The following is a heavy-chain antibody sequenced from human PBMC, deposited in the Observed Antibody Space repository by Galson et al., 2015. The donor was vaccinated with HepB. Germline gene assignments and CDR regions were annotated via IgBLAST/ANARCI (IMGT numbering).Heavy chain of an antibody. D-gene: IGHD3-10*01. CDR1: GFTFSSYT. Sequence: SLRLSCAASGFTFSSYTMNWVRQAPGKGLESVSYISSTGTTTYYADSAKGRFTISRDNAQNSLYLKMNSLRDEDTAVYYCARFFFGSGSSSAYWYFDLWGRGALVTVSS. CDR2: ISSTGTTT. V-gene: IGHV3-48*02. CDR3: ARFFFGSGSSSAYWYFDL. J-gene: IGHJ2*01.